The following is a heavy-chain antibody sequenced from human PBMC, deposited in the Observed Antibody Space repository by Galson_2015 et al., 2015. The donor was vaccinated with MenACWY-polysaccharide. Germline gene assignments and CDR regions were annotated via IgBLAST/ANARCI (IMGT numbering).Heavy chain of an antibody. CDR3: ARGGSYFFYYYYMDV. CDR2: INPGSGNT. D-gene: IGHD1-26*01. Sequence: SVKVSCKASGYTFTSYALLWVRQAPGQRLEWMGWINPGSGNTKYSQKFQDRVTITRDTSASIGYMELSSLRSEDTAVYYCARGGSYFFYYYYMDVWGKGTTVTVSS. V-gene: IGHV1-3*01. CDR1: GYTFTSYA. J-gene: IGHJ6*03.